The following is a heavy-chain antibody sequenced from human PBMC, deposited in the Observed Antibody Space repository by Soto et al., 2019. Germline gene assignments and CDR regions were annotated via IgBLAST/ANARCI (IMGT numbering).Heavy chain of an antibody. Sequence: SETLSLTCTVSGGSISSGGYYWSWIRQHPGKGLEWIGYIYYSGSTYYNPSLKSRVTISVDTSKNQFSLKLSSVTAADTAVYYCAATMVRGVIRGHFDYWGQGTLVTVSS. D-gene: IGHD3-10*01. CDR2: IYYSGST. CDR1: GGSISSGGYY. CDR3: AATMVRGVIRGHFDY. V-gene: IGHV4-31*03. J-gene: IGHJ4*02.